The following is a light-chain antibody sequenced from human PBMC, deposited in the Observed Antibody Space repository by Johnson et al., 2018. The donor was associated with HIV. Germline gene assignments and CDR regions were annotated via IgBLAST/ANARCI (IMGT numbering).Light chain of an antibody. CDR3: GTWDSGLSGGLYL. V-gene: IGLV1-51*01. CDR1: SSNIGNNY. Sequence: QSVLTQPPSVSAAPGQKVTISCSGSSSNIGNNYVSWYQQLPGTAPKLLIYDNNKRPSGIPDRLSGSKSGTSATLGITGLQPGDEADYYCGTWDSGLSGGLYLFGTGTKVTVL. CDR2: DNN. J-gene: IGLJ1*01.